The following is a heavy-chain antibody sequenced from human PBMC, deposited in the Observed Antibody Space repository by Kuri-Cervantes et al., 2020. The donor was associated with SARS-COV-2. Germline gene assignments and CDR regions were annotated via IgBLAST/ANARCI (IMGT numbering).Heavy chain of an antibody. CDR2: IYYSGST. CDR3: ARDRAPRD. Sequence: ESLKISCTVSGGSISSYYWSWIRQPPGKGLEWIGYIYYSGSTNYNPSLKSRVTISVDTSKNQFSLKLSSVTAADTAVYYCARDRAPRDWGQGTLVIVSS. CDR1: GGSISSYY. J-gene: IGHJ4*02. V-gene: IGHV4-59*01. D-gene: IGHD5-24*01.